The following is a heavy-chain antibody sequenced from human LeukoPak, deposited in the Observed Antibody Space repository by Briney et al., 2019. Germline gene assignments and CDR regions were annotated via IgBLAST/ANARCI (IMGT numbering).Heavy chain of an antibody. CDR1: GYSFTSYW. D-gene: IGHD3-10*01. CDR3: ARHAGTESYVWYVVDY. CDR2: IYPGDSDT. J-gene: IGHJ4*02. Sequence: GESLKISCKGSGYSFTSYWIGWVRQMPGKGLEWMGIIYPGDSDTRYSPSFQGQVTISADKSISTAYLQWSSLKASDTAMYYCARHAGTESYVWYVVDYWGQGTLVTVSS. V-gene: IGHV5-51*01.